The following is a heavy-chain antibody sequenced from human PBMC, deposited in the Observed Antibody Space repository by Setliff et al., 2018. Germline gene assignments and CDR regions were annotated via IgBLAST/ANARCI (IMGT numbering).Heavy chain of an antibody. Sequence: LSLTCAVYGGSFSGYYWSWIRQPPGKGLEWVSYISSSSSTIYYADSVKGRFTISRDNAKNSLYLQMNSLRAEDTAVYYCARDRGSGGYFLRYFDYWGQGTLVTVSS. J-gene: IGHJ4*02. CDR1: GGSFSGYY. CDR3: ARDRGSGGYFLRYFDY. D-gene: IGHD1-26*01. V-gene: IGHV3-11*04. CDR2: ISSSSSTI.